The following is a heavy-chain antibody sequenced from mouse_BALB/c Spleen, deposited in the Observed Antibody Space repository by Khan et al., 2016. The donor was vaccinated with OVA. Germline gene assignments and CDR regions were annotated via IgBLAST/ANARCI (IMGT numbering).Heavy chain of an antibody. CDR1: GFTFSSYV. Sequence: EVELVESGGDLVKPGGSLKLSCAASGFTFSSYVMSWVHQTPEKRLEWVASISSGGSTYYPDSVKGRFTISRDNARNILYLQMSSLRSEDTAMYYGAREAYRYDEYYFDYWGQGTTLTVSS. D-gene: IGHD2-14*01. J-gene: IGHJ2*01. V-gene: IGHV5-6-5*01. CDR3: AREAYRYDEYYFDY. CDR2: ISSGGST.